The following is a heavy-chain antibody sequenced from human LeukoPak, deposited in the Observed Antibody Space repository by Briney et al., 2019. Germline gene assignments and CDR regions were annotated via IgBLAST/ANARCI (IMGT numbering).Heavy chain of an antibody. CDR3: GRGGNYYLDP. V-gene: IGHV3-74*01. J-gene: IGHJ5*02. D-gene: IGHD3-10*01. Sequence: GGSLRLSCAASGFTFSSYAMSWVRQAPGKGLVWVSRISPDGSITNYADSVKGRFAISRDNAKNTVDLQINSLRAEDTAVYYCGRGGNYYLDPWGQGTLVTVSS. CDR2: ISPDGSIT. CDR1: GFTFSSYA.